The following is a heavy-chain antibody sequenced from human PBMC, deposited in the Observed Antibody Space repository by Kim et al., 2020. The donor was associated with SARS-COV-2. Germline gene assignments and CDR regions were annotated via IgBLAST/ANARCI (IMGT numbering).Heavy chain of an antibody. Sequence: GGSLRLSCAASGFTFDDYAMHWVRQAPGKGLEWVSGISWNSGSIGYADSVKGRFTISRDNAKNSLYLQMNSLRAEDTALYYCAKADTADYYGMDVWGQGITVTVSS. D-gene: IGHD5-18*01. V-gene: IGHV3-9*01. CDR2: ISWNSGSI. CDR3: AKADTADYYGMDV. J-gene: IGHJ6*02. CDR1: GFTFDDYA.